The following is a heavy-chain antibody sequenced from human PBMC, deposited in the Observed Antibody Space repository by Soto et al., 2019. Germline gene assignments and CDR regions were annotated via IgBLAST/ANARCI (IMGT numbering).Heavy chain of an antibody. V-gene: IGHV1-69*02. CDR3: ASSYGSGYRAFDY. CDR1: GDTFSFYS. CDR2: INPILSMS. J-gene: IGHJ4*02. Sequence: QVQLVQSGAEVKKPGSSVRVSCKASGDTFSFYSINWVRQAPGLGLAWMGRINPILSMSNYAQRFQGRVTVTADKTTSTDYMELSSLRAEDTAMYYCASSYGSGYRAFDYWGQGALVTVSS. D-gene: IGHD3-10*01.